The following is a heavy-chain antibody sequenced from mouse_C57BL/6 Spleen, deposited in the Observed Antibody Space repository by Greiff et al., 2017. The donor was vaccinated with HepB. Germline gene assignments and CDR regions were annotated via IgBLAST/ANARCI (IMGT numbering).Heavy chain of an antibody. Sequence: QVQLQQPGAELVKPGASVKLSCKASGYTFTSYWMHWVKQRPGRGLEWIGRIDPNSGGTKYNEKFKGKATLTVDKPSSTAYMQLSSLTSEESAVYYCARRDGYCGYYAMDYWGQGTSVTVSS. CDR3: ARRDGYCGYYAMDY. J-gene: IGHJ4*01. CDR1: GYTFTSYW. CDR2: IDPNSGGT. D-gene: IGHD2-3*01. V-gene: IGHV1-72*01.